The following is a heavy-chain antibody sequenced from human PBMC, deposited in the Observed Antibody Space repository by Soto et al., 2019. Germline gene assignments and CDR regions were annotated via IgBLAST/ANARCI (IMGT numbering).Heavy chain of an antibody. CDR3: ARDGYDFWSGYPGFDP. V-gene: IGHV4-4*02. CDR2: IYHSGST. CDR1: GGTIRSSDW. Sequence: SETQSLTCTVSGGTIRSSDWWSWVRQPPGKGLEWIGEIYHSGSTNYNPSLKSRVTISVDKSKNQFSLKLSSVTAADTAVYYCARDGYDFWSGYPGFDPWGQGTLVTVSS. J-gene: IGHJ5*02. D-gene: IGHD3-3*01.